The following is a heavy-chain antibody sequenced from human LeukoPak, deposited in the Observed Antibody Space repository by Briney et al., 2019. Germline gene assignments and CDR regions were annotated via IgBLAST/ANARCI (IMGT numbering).Heavy chain of an antibody. D-gene: IGHD6-13*01. Sequence: GASVKVSCKASGYTFTSYYMHWVRQAPGQGLEWMGIINPSGGSTSYAQKFQGRVTMTRDTSTSTVYMELSSLRSEDTAVYYCAREIGVGLYSEQQLALNWGQGTLVTVSS. J-gene: IGHJ4*02. CDR1: GYTFTSYY. CDR2: INPSGGST. V-gene: IGHV1-46*01. CDR3: AREIGVGLYSEQQLALN.